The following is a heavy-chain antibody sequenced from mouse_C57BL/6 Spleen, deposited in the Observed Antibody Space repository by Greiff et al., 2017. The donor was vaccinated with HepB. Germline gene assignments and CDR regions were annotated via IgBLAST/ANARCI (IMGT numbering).Heavy chain of an antibody. Sequence: EVQGVESGGGLVKPGGSMKLSCAASGFTFSDYGMHWVRQAPEKGLEWVAYISSGSSTIYYADTVKGRFTISRDNAKNTLFLQMTSLRSEDTAMYYCAREDSSGLYYYAMDYWGQGTSVTVSS. CDR2: ISSGSSTI. CDR1: GFTFSDYG. CDR3: AREDSSGLYYYAMDY. D-gene: IGHD3-2*02. J-gene: IGHJ4*01. V-gene: IGHV5-17*01.